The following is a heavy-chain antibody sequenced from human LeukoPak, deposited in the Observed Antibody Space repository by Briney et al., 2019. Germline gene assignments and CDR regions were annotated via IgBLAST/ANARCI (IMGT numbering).Heavy chain of an antibody. Sequence: AGGSLRLSCAASGFTFRSYGMHWVRQAPGKGLEWVAVIWYDGSDKYYADSVKGRLTISRDNTKNTLYLQMNSLRAEDTAVYYCARGTSGSYDYWGQGTLVTVSS. CDR3: ARGTSGSYDY. D-gene: IGHD1-26*01. CDR2: IWYDGSDK. CDR1: GFTFRSYG. V-gene: IGHV3-33*01. J-gene: IGHJ4*02.